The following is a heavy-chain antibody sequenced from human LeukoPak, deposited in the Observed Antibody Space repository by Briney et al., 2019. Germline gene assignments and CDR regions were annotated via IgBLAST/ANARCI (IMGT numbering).Heavy chain of an antibody. CDR2: ISSSSSYI. CDR1: GFTFSSYA. J-gene: IGHJ4*02. CDR3: ARDPVRRFAIWPPDPTYYFDY. D-gene: IGHD2/OR15-2a*01. V-gene: IGHV3-21*01. Sequence: PGGSLRLSCAASGFTFSSYAMNWVRQAPGKGLEWVSSISSSSSYIHYADSVKGRFTISRDNAKNSLYLQMNSLRAEDTAVYYCARDPVRRFAIWPPDPTYYFDYWGQGTLVTVSS.